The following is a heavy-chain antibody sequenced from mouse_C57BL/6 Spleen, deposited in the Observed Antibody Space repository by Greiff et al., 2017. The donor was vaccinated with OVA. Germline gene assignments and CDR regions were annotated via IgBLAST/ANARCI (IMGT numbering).Heavy chain of an antibody. CDR2: INPSTGGT. CDR1: GYSFTGYY. V-gene: IGHV1-42*01. Sequence: EVQLQQSGPELVKPGASVKISCKASGYSFTGYYMNWVKQSPEKSLEWIGEINPSTGGTNYKQKIKAKATLTVDKSSTTAYMQLKSLTSEDSAGYYCARGVIVSSGRGFDYWGQGTTLTVSS. CDR3: ARGVIVSSGRGFDY. D-gene: IGHD3-2*02. J-gene: IGHJ2*01.